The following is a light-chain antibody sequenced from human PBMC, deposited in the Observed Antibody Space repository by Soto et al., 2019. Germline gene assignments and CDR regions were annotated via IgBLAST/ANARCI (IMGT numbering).Light chain of an antibody. V-gene: IGKV3-15*01. CDR1: QSVSSN. CDR2: GAS. J-gene: IGKJ1*01. Sequence: EIVLTQSPGTLSLSPGERATLSCRASQSVSSNLAWYQQKPGQAPRLLIYGASTGATGIPARFSGSGSGTEFTLTISSLQSEDFAVYYCQQYNNWPPWTFGQGTKVDIK. CDR3: QQYNNWPPWT.